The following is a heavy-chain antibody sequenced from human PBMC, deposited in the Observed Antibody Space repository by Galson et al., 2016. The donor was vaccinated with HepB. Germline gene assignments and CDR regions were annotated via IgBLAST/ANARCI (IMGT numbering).Heavy chain of an antibody. D-gene: IGHD1-7*01. CDR2: INHGGRT. V-gene: IGHV4-34*01. CDR1: GESFSDFY. CDR3: ARGAFARVYFVPPPNYFDT. J-gene: IGHJ5*02. Sequence: LSLTCVVYGESFSDFYWSWLRQSPGKGLEWIGEINHGGRTNYNPSLRSRVSMSIDTSKNQVSLRLTSVSAADTAVYYCARGAFARVYFVPPPNYFDTWGQGNLVTVSS.